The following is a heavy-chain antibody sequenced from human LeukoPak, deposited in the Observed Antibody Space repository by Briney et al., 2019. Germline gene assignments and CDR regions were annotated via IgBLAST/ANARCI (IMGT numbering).Heavy chain of an antibody. CDR2: MNPENGKT. CDR1: GYTFTSND. D-gene: IGHD6-19*01. V-gene: IGHV1-8*01. Sequence: APVKVSCKASGYTFTSNDINWVRQATGQGLEWMGWMNPENGKTGSAQKFQGRVTMTRNTSISTAYMELSSLGSEGTAVYYCARRHAGGWTDYWGQGTLVTVSS. CDR3: ARRHAGGWTDY. J-gene: IGHJ4*02.